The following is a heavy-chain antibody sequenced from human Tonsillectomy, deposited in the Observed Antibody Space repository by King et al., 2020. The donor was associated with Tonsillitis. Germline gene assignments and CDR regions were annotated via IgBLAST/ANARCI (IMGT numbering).Heavy chain of an antibody. CDR1: GGSISSYY. D-gene: IGHD6-19*01. V-gene: IGHV4-59*01. J-gene: IGHJ4*02. Sequence: PLQESGPGLVKPSETLSLTCTVSGGSISSYYWSWIRPPPGKGLEWIGYIYYSGSTNYNPSLKSRVTISVDTSKNQFSLKLSSVTAADTAVYYCARVGGSGWYGVDYWGQGTLVTVSS. CDR2: IYYSGST. CDR3: ARVGGSGWYGVDY.